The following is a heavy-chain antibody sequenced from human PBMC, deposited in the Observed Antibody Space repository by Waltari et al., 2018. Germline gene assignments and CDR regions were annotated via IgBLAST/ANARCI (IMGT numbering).Heavy chain of an antibody. Sequence: QVQLVQSGAEVKKPGASVKVSCKVSGYTLPDLSIHWVRQAPGKGLEWMGGFDPEDGETFYAQKVQGRVTMTEDTSTDTAYMELSSLRSEDTALYFCATDVELSNSHAQYFQFWGQGTLVTVSS. CDR1: GYTLPDLS. CDR2: FDPEDGET. V-gene: IGHV1-24*01. CDR3: ATDVELSNSHAQYFQF. D-gene: IGHD1-1*01. J-gene: IGHJ1*01.